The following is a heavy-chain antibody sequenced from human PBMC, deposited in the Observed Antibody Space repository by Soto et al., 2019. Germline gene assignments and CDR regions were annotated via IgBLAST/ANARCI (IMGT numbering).Heavy chain of an antibody. V-gene: IGHV4-34*01. CDR2: INHSGST. CDR1: GGSFSGYY. CDR3: ARESRRFYYYYGMDV. J-gene: IGHJ6*02. Sequence: SETLSLTCAVYGGSFSGYYWSWIRQPPGKGLEWIGEINHSGSTNYNPSLKSRVTISVDTSKNQFSLKLSSVTAADTAVYYCARESRRFYYYYGMDVWGQGTTVTVSS. D-gene: IGHD6-13*01.